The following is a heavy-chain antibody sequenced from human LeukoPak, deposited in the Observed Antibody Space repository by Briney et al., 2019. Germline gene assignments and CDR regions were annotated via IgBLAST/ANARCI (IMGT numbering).Heavy chain of an antibody. CDR2: IQSKTDGGTT. D-gene: IGHD3-10*01. V-gene: IGHV3-15*01. CDR3: ATLTVRGVINI. Sequence: TGGSLRLSCAASGFTFSNTWMNWVRQAPGKGLEWVGRIQSKTDGGTTEYAAPVKGRFTISRYDSKTTLYLQMNSLKTEDTAVYYCATLTVRGVINIWGQGTLVTVSS. CDR1: GFTFSNTW. J-gene: IGHJ4*02.